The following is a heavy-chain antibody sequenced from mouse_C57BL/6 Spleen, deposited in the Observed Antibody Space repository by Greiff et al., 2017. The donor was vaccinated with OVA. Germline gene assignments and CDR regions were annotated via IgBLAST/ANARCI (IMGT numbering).Heavy chain of an antibody. CDR1: GYTFTSYW. D-gene: IGHD1-1*01. J-gene: IGHJ2*01. V-gene: IGHV1-52*01. CDR3: ARSNYYGSSLYYFDY. CDR2: IDPSDSDT. Sequence: QVQLQQPGAELVRPGSSVKLSCKASGYTFTSYWMHWVKQRPIQGLEWIGNIDPSDSDTHYNQKFKDKATLTVDKSSSTAYMQLSSLTSEDSAVYYCARSNYYGSSLYYFDYWGQGTTLTVSS.